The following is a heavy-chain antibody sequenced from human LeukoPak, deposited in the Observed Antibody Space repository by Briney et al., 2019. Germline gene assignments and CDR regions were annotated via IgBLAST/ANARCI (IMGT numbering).Heavy chain of an antibody. Sequence: SETLSLTCSVSGDSLTSGNSFWTWMRQPAGKGLEWIGRIYANNGNTNYNSSLESRVSISTDTSKNQFSLKLSSVTAADTAVYYCARVPVEYCSSTSCYALGYFDYWGQGTLVTVSS. J-gene: IGHJ4*02. CDR2: IYANNGNT. CDR3: ARVPVEYCSSTSCYALGYFDY. CDR1: GDSLTSGNSF. V-gene: IGHV4-61*10. D-gene: IGHD2-2*01.